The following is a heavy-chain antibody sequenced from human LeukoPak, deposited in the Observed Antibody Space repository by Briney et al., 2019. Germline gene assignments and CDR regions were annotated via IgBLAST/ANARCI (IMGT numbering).Heavy chain of an antibody. D-gene: IGHD3-16*01. CDR2: ISSSSSYI. CDR3: ARDRRGYFGGVDY. J-gene: IGHJ4*02. V-gene: IGHV3-21*01. Sequence: GGSLRLSCAAYGFTFSSYSMNWVRQAPGKGLEWVSSISSSSSYIYYADSVKGRFTISRDNAKNSLYLQMNSLRAEDTAVYYCARDRRGYFGGVDYWGQGTLVTVSS. CDR1: GFTFSSYS.